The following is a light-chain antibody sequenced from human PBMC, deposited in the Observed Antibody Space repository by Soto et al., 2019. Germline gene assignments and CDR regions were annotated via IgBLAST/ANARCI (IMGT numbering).Light chain of an antibody. CDR1: NSDVGAYPY. J-gene: IGLJ2*01. Sequence: QLVLTQPASVSGSPGQSITISCTGTNSDVGAYPYVSWYQQHPGNAPKLLIYEVADRPSGVSDRFSGSKSGNTASLTISALQAEDEAVYHCSSYATSGTNVIFGGGTKVTVL. CDR3: SSYATSGTNVI. CDR2: EVA. V-gene: IGLV2-14*03.